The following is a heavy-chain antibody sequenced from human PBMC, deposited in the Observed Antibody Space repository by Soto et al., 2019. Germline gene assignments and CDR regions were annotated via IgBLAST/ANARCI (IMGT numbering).Heavy chain of an antibody. CDR1: GLTVSSNY. CDR2: IYSGVST. V-gene: IGHV3-53*01. Sequence: PGGSLRLSCAAAGLTVSSNYMTWVRQAPGKGLEWVSVIYSGVSTDYADSVKGRFTISRDNSKNTLYLQMNSLRAEDTAVYYCARGFNWLDFWGQGTLVTVSS. CDR3: ARGFNWLDF. J-gene: IGHJ5*01.